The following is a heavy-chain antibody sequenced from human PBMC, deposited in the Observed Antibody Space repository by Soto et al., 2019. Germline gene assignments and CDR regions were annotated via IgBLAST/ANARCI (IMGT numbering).Heavy chain of an antibody. D-gene: IGHD3-10*01. CDR1: SGSISSSNW. Sequence: QVQLQESGPGLVKPSGTLSLTCAVSSGSISSSNWWSWVRQPPGKGLEWIGEIYHSGSTNYNPSLKSRVTISVDKSKNQFSLKLSSVTAADTAVYYCARGDYYGSGSYGVGFNWFDPWGQGTLVTVSS. V-gene: IGHV4-4*02. CDR3: ARGDYYGSGSYGVGFNWFDP. J-gene: IGHJ5*02. CDR2: IYHSGST.